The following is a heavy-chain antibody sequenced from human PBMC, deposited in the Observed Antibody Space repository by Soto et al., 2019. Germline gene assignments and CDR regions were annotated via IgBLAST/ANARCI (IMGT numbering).Heavy chain of an antibody. V-gene: IGHV3-9*01. Sequence: SLRLSCAASGFTFDDYAMHWVRQAPGKGLEWVSGISWNSGSIGYADSVKGRFTISRDNAKSSLYLQMNSLRAEDTALYYCAKDGGTYYMDVWGKGTTVTVSS. CDR2: ISWNSGSI. D-gene: IGHD1-26*01. CDR3: AKDGGTYYMDV. J-gene: IGHJ6*03. CDR1: GFTFDDYA.